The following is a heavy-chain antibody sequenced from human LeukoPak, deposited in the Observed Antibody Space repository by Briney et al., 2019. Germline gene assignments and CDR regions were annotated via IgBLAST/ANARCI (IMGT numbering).Heavy chain of an antibody. Sequence: SETLSLTCTVSGDSINSLDLWSWVRQPPGKGLEWIGEMYLSGTTHSNPSVKSRVTISIDKSRNQFFLNLSSVTAADTAVYYCAGLVGRYSSGLYYYYFDYWGQGTLVAVSS. CDR2: MYLSGTT. D-gene: IGHD3-22*01. CDR3: AGLVGRYSSGLYYYYFDY. V-gene: IGHV4-4*02. CDR1: GDSINSLDL. J-gene: IGHJ4*02.